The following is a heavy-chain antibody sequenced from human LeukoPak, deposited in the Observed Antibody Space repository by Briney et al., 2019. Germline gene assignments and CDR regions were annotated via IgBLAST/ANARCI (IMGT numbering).Heavy chain of an antibody. CDR3: AKGVAFDY. J-gene: IGHJ4*02. CDR2: ISYDGSHE. V-gene: IGHV3-30*18. Sequence: PGRSLRLSCAASGFTFSSYGIHWVRQAPGKGLEWVAVISYDGSHEYYADSVKGRFTISRDNSENTLYLQMNDLRAEDTAVYYCAKGVAFDYWGQGTLVTVSS. CDR1: GFTFSSYG. D-gene: IGHD5-12*01.